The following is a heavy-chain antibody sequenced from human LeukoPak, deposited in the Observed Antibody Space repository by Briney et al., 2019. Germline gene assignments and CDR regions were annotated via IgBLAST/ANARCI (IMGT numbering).Heavy chain of an antibody. CDR3: AAKGVGGYYYYYGMDV. J-gene: IGHJ6*02. Sequence: GGSLRLSCSASGFTFSSYAMHWVRQAPGKGLEYVSAISSNGGSTYYADSVKGRFTISRDNAKNSLYLQMNSLRAEDTAVYYCAAKGVGGYYYYYGMDVWGQGTTVTVSS. CDR2: ISSNGGST. V-gene: IGHV3-64*04. D-gene: IGHD2-2*01. CDR1: GFTFSSYA.